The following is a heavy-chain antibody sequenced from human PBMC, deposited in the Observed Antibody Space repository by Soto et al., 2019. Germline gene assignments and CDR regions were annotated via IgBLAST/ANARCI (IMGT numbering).Heavy chain of an antibody. CDR3: WGHVDLVATWDYYYYGMDV. CDR2: IYYSGST. Sequence: SETLSLTCTVSGGSISSSSYYWGWIRQPPGKGLEWIGSIYYSGSTYYNPSLKSRVTISVDTSKNQFSLKLSSVTAADTAVYYCWGHVDLVATWDYYYYGMDVWGQGTTVTVSS. J-gene: IGHJ6*02. D-gene: IGHD5-12*01. CDR1: GGSISSSSYY. V-gene: IGHV4-39*01.